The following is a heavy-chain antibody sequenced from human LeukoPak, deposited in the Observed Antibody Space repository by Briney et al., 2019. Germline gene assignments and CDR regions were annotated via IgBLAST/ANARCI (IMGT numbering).Heavy chain of an antibody. CDR3: ANFPLGIVVALDY. D-gene: IGHD3-22*01. CDR2: IGGGGGDT. V-gene: IGHV3-23*01. J-gene: IGHJ4*02. Sequence: GGSLRLSCTASGFTLTNLAMTWVRQAPGKGLEWVSAIGGGGGDTYHADSVRGRFTISRDNSKNTLYLQMTSLRAEDTAVYYCANFPLGIVVALDYWGQGTLVTVSS. CDR1: GFTLTNLA.